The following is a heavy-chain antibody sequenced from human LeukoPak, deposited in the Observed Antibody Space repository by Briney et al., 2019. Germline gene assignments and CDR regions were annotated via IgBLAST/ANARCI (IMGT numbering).Heavy chain of an antibody. Sequence: SETLSLTCTVSGGSISSYYWSWIRQPPGKGLEWIGYIYYSGSTNYNPSLKSRVTISVDTSKNQFSLKLSSVTAADTTVYYCARATGLLYPIDYWGQGTLVTVSS. CDR3: ARATGLLYPIDY. J-gene: IGHJ4*02. CDR1: GGSISSYY. V-gene: IGHV4-59*08. CDR2: IYYSGST. D-gene: IGHD3-3*01.